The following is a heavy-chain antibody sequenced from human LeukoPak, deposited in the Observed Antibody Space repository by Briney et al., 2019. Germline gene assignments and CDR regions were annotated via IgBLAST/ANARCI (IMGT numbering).Heavy chain of an antibody. CDR1: GYSITTGYY. CDR2: IYTTGST. Sequence: PSETLYLTCTVSGYSITTGYYWGWIRQPPGKGLEWIASIYTTGSTFYNPSLKSRVTISVDPSNNQFSLKMASMTAADTAVYYCARDQDYYGSGSYGPDYWGQGILVTVSS. V-gene: IGHV4-38-2*02. D-gene: IGHD3-10*01. CDR3: ARDQDYYGSGSYGPDY. J-gene: IGHJ4*02.